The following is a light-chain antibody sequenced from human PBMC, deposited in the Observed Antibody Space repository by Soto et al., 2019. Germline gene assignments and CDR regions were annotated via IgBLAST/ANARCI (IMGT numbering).Light chain of an antibody. CDR3: CSYAGSYTYV. CDR2: EVS. CDR1: SSDVGSYNF. J-gene: IGLJ1*01. V-gene: IGLV2-23*02. Sequence: ARTQPASVSGSPGQSITISCTGTSSDVGSYNFVSWYQQHPGKAPKLMIYEVSKRPSGVSNGFSGSKSGNTASLTISGLQAEDEADYFFCSYAGSYTYVFGTGTKVTLL.